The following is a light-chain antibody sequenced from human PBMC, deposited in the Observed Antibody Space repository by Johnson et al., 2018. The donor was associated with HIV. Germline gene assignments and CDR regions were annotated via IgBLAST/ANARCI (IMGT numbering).Light chain of an antibody. Sequence: QSVLTQPPSVSAAPGQKVTISCSGSSSNIGNNYVSWYQQLPRTAPKLLIYENNKRPSGIPDRFSGSKFGTSATLGITGLQTGDEADYYCGTWNSSLSVQNYVFGTGTKVTVV. CDR2: ENN. CDR3: GTWNSSLSVQNYV. CDR1: SSNIGNNY. J-gene: IGLJ1*01. V-gene: IGLV1-51*02.